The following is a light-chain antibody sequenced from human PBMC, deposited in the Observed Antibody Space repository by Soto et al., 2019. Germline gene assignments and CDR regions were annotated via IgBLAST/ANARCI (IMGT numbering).Light chain of an antibody. Sequence: QSALTQPASVSGSLGQSITTSCTGTRSDVGGYDYVSWYQHRPGEAPKLMIYDVSLRPSGVSYRFSGSKSGNTASLAISGLQAEDEGDYYCTSYTGGSTLVVFGGGTKLTVL. V-gene: IGLV2-14*03. CDR2: DVS. CDR1: RSDVGGYDY. CDR3: TSYTGGSTLVV. J-gene: IGLJ2*01.